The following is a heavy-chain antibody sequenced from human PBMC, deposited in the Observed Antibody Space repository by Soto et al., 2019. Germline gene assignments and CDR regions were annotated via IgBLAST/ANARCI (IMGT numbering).Heavy chain of an antibody. J-gene: IGHJ6*02. D-gene: IGHD3-10*01. CDR2: IRGFSPYT. CDR3: ARDRGYDAHDYYYNAMDV. Sequence: GGSLRLSCISSGFTFRTYTMNWVRQAPGKGLEWVSGIRGFSPYTFYAESVKGRFTISRDNAKNSLDLQMDSLRAEDTAVYYCARDRGYDAHDYYYNAMDVWGQGTTVTVSS. CDR1: GFTFRTYT. V-gene: IGHV3-21*01.